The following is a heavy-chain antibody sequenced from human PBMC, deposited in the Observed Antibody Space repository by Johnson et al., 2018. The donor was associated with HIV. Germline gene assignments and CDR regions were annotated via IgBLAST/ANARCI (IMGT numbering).Heavy chain of an antibody. V-gene: IGHV3-9*01. CDR3: ARTTYSSPGAFDI. CDR2: ISWNSGSI. J-gene: IGHJ3*02. Sequence: EVQLVESGGGVVRPGWSLRLSCVASGFTFDDYGMSWVRQVAGKGLEWVSGISWNSGSIGYADSLKGRFTISRDNAKNSLYLQMNSLRAEDTALYYCARTTYSSPGAFDIWGQGTMVTVSS. D-gene: IGHD6-19*01. CDR1: GFTFDDYG.